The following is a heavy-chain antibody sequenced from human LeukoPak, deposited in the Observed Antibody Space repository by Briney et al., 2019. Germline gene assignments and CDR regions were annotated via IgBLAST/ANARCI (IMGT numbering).Heavy chain of an antibody. J-gene: IGHJ4*02. CDR2: IRSKSYGGTS. V-gene: IGHV3-49*04. Sequence: SLRLSCAPSGFNFGDYALSWVRQAPGKGLEWVAFIRSKSYGGTSDYAASVEGRFSISRDDSKSIAYLQMNSLKTEDTAVYYCTRLCSGGTCYSDYWGQGTLVTISS. D-gene: IGHD2-15*01. CDR3: TRLCSGGTCYSDY. CDR1: GFNFGDYA.